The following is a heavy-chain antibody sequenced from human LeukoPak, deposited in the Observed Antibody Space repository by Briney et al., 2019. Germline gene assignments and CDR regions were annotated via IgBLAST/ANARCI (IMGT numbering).Heavy chain of an antibody. J-gene: IGHJ4*02. CDR1: GSTFSSYG. CDR3: AKDGLRIVALDY. V-gene: IGHV3-30*18. CDR2: ISSDGSDT. Sequence: GGSLRLSCAGSGSTFSSYGMHWVRQAPGKGLEWVAAISSDGSDTYYTDSVKGRFTISRDNSKNTLYLQMNSLRVEDTAVYSCAKDGLRIVALDYWGQGTLVTVSS. D-gene: IGHD5-12*01.